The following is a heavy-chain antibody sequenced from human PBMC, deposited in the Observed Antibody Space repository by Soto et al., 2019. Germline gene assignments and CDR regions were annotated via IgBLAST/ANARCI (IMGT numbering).Heavy chain of an antibody. Sequence: GASVKVSCKASGFTFTSSAVQWVRQARGQRLEWIGWIVVGSGNTNYAQKFQERVTITRDMSTSTAYMELSSLRSEDTAVYYCAADPSQSSRFLEWLSGWFDPWGQGTLVTVSS. CDR1: GFTFTSSA. D-gene: IGHD3-3*01. CDR3: AADPSQSSRFLEWLSGWFDP. J-gene: IGHJ5*02. CDR2: IVVGSGNT. V-gene: IGHV1-58*01.